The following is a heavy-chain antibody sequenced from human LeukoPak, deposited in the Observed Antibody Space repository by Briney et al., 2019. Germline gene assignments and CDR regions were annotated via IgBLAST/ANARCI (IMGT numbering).Heavy chain of an antibody. Sequence: GRSLTLSCAASGFTFSSYWMHWVRQAPGQGLVWVSRSKSDGRTNYEDAVKGRFTISRDNAKNTVSLQMNSLRADDTGVYYCARAPSEIGGYYPEYFRHWGQGTLVTVSS. CDR1: GFTFSSYW. CDR3: ARAPSEIGGYYPEYFRH. V-gene: IGHV3-74*01. J-gene: IGHJ1*01. CDR2: SKSDGRT. D-gene: IGHD3-22*01.